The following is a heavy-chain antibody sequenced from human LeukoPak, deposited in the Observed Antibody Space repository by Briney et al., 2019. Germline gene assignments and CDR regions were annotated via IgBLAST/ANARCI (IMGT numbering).Heavy chain of an antibody. V-gene: IGHV3-30*02. Sequence: PGGSLRLSCAASGFTFSSYGMHWVRQAPGKGLEWVAFIRYDGSNKYYADSVKGRFTISRDNSKNSLYLQMNSLRAEDTAVYYCARDNEAVAGTDYWGQGTLVTVSS. CDR2: IRYDGSNK. D-gene: IGHD6-19*01. J-gene: IGHJ4*02. CDR3: ARDNEAVAGTDY. CDR1: GFTFSSYG.